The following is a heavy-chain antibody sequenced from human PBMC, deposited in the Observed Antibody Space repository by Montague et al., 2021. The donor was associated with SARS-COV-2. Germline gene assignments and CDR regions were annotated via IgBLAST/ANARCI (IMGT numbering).Heavy chain of an antibody. J-gene: IGHJ6*02. CDR3: TSGREGNYNVMDV. CDR1: GDSVSSNSAT. D-gene: IGHD1-1*01. Sequence: CASSGDSVSSNSATWNWVRRSPSRGLEGLGRTYYRSKWYNDYAVXLRGRGTINPDTSKNQFSLQLNSVTPEDTAIYYCTSGREGNYNVMDVWGQGTTVTVS. CDR2: TYYRSKWYN. V-gene: IGHV6-1*01.